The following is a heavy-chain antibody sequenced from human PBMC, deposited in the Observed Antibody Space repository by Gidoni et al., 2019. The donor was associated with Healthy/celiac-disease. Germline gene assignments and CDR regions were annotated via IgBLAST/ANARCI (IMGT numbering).Heavy chain of an antibody. CDR1: GGTFSSYT. Sequence: QVQLVQSGAEVKKPGSSVKVSCKASGGTFSSYTISWVRQAPGQGLEWMGRIIPILGIANYAQKFQGRVTITADKSTSTAYMELSSLRSEDTAVYYCARDPDGGWMYDYWGQGTLVTVSS. V-gene: IGHV1-69*08. CDR3: ARDPDGGWMYDY. CDR2: IIPILGIA. D-gene: IGHD6-19*01. J-gene: IGHJ4*02.